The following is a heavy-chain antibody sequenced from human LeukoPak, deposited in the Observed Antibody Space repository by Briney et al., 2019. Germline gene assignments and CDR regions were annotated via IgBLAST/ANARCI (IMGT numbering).Heavy chain of an antibody. CDR2: IYYSGST. CDR1: GGSIRNYY. V-gene: IGHV4-59*01. CDR3: ARVYYSSSYDYWYFDL. Sequence: SETLSLTCTISGGSIRNYYWSWIRQPPGKGLEWIGYIYYSGSTNYNPSLKSRVTISVDTSKNQFSLKLSSVTAADTAVYYCARVYYSSSYDYWYFDLWGRGTLVTVSS. J-gene: IGHJ2*01. D-gene: IGHD6-13*01.